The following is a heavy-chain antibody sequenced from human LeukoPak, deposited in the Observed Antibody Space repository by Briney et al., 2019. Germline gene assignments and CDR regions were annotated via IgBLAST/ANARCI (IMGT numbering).Heavy chain of an antibody. V-gene: IGHV4-39*07. D-gene: IGHD6-19*01. CDR1: GGSISSSSYY. CDR2: IYYSGST. CDR3: ARGQSQWLVWIRDDAFDI. Sequence: SETLSLTCTVSGGSISSSSYYWGWIRQPPGKGLEWIGSIYYSGSTYYNPSLKSRVTISVDTSKNQFSLKLSSVTAADTAVYYCARGQSQWLVWIRDDAFDIWGQGAMVTVSS. J-gene: IGHJ3*02.